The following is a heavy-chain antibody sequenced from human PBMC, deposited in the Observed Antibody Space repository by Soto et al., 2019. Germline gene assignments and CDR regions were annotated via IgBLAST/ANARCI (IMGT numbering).Heavy chain of an antibody. Sequence: SVKVSCKASGGTFSSYAISWVRQAPGQGLEWMRGIIPIFGTANYAQKFQGRVTITADESTSTAYMELSSLRSEDTAVYYCARGSPGSVRLDAFDIWGQGTMVTVSS. V-gene: IGHV1-69*13. CDR1: GGTFSSYA. J-gene: IGHJ3*02. CDR3: ARGSPGSVRLDAFDI. D-gene: IGHD4-17*01. CDR2: IIPIFGTA.